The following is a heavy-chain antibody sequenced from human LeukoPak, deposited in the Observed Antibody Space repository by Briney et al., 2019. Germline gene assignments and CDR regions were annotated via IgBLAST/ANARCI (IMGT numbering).Heavy chain of an antibody. J-gene: IGHJ4*02. Sequence: ASVKVSCKASGGTFSSYAISWVRQAPGQGLEWMGGIIPIFGTANYAQKFQGRVTITADESTSTASMELSSLRSEDTAVYYCARQYCSGGSCYVADYWGQGTLVTVSS. V-gene: IGHV1-69*13. CDR1: GGTFSSYA. CDR2: IIPIFGTA. D-gene: IGHD2-15*01. CDR3: ARQYCSGGSCYVADY.